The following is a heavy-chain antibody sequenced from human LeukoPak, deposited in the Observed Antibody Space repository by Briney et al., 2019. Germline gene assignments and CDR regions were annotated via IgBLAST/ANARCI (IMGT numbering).Heavy chain of an antibody. CDR3: ARDVGVGYFDY. Sequence: QPGRSPRLSCAASGFTFSSYGMHWVRQAPGKGLEWVAVIWYDGSNKYYADSVKGRFTISRDNSKNTLYLQMNRLRAEDTAVYYCARDVGVGYFDYWGQGTLVTVSS. CDR1: GFTFSSYG. D-gene: IGHD2-15*01. V-gene: IGHV3-33*01. CDR2: IWYDGSNK. J-gene: IGHJ4*02.